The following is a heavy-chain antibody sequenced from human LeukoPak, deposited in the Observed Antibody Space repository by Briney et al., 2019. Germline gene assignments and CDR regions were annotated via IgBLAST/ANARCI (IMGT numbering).Heavy chain of an antibody. CDR1: TFTFSTYN. CDR3: AKSPKPVSAALYFDY. Sequence: PGGSLRLSCAASTFTFSTYNMNWVRQAPGKGLEWVSTISGSGSTTNYADSVKGRFTISRDNSKNTLSLQMNSLRAEDTAVYYCAKSPKPVSAALYFDYWGQGALVTVSS. J-gene: IGHJ4*02. V-gene: IGHV3-23*01. CDR2: ISGSGSTT. D-gene: IGHD2-15*01.